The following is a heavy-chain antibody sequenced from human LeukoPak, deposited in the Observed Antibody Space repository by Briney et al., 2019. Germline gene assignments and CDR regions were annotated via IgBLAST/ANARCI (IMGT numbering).Heavy chain of an antibody. CDR1: GYTFTGYY. V-gene: IGHV1-2*02. CDR2: INPNSGGT. Sequence: GASVKVSCKASGYTFTGYYMHWVRQAPGQGLEWMGWINPNSGGTNYAQKFQGRVTMTRDTSISTAYMGLSRLRSDDTAVYYCARSYYYGSGSYEPLDYWGQGTLVTVSS. J-gene: IGHJ4*02. CDR3: ARSYYYGSGSYEPLDY. D-gene: IGHD3-10*01.